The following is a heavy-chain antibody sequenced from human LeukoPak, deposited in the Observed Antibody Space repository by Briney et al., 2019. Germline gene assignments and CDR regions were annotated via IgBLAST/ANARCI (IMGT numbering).Heavy chain of an antibody. CDR3: ARKKFIAAGGFDP. J-gene: IGHJ5*02. Sequence: SETLSLTCTVSGGAISSYYWFWIRQPPGKGLEWIGYIYYSGSTIYNPSLKSRVTISLDTSKNQFSLKLSSVTAADTAIYYCARKKFIAAGGFDPWGQGTLVTVSS. CDR1: GGAISSYY. D-gene: IGHD6-6*01. CDR2: IYYSGST. V-gene: IGHV4-59*01.